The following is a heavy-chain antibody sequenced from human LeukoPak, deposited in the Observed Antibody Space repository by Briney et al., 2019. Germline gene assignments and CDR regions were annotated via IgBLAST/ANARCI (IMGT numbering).Heavy chain of an antibody. CDR3: ARLLGGWFDP. CDR1: GGSISSYY. V-gene: IGHV4-59*12. J-gene: IGHJ5*02. D-gene: IGHD3-16*01. CDR2: IYYSGST. Sequence: SETLSLTCTVSGGSISSYYWSWIRQPPGKGLEWIGYIYYSGSTNYNPSLKSRVTISVDTSKNQFSLKLSSVTAADTAVYYCARLLGGWFDPWGQGTLVTVSS.